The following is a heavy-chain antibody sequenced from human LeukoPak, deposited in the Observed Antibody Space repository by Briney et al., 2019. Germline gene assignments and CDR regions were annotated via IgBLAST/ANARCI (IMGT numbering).Heavy chain of an antibody. CDR2: ISNSGSLK. V-gene: IGHV3-11*01. CDR1: GFTFSDHY. CDR3: ARNEGSI. Sequence: GGSLRLSCAASGFTFSDHYMSWFRQAPGKGLEWVSYISNSGSLKYYADSVKGRFTISRDNAKNSLYLQIDSLRAEETAVYYCARNEGSIWGQGTLVTVSS. J-gene: IGHJ4*02. D-gene: IGHD1-26*01.